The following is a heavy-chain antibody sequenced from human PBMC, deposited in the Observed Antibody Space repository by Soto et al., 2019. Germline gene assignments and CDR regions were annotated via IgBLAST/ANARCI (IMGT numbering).Heavy chain of an antibody. D-gene: IGHD2-2*01. Sequence: QVQLVQSGAEVKKPGASVKVSCKASGYTFTSYGISWVRQAPGQGLEWMGWISAYNGNTNYAQKLQGRVTMTTDTSTSTAYIELRSLRSDDTAVYYCARDILEGVPAAISWFDPWGQGTLVTVSS. CDR2: ISAYNGNT. CDR1: GYTFTSYG. CDR3: ARDILEGVPAAISWFDP. J-gene: IGHJ5*02. V-gene: IGHV1-18*01.